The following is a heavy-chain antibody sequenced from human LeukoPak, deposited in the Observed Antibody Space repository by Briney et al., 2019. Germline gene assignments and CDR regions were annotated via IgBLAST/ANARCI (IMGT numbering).Heavy chain of an antibody. CDR1: GGSISSSNW. J-gene: IGHJ4*02. CDR3: ARVEGIVGATTFDC. D-gene: IGHD1-26*01. CDR2: IYHSGST. V-gene: IGHV4-4*02. Sequence: SETLSLTCAVSGGSISSSNWWSWVRQPPGKGLEWIGEIYHSGSTNYNPSLKSRVTISVDKSKNQFSLKLSSVTAADTAVYYCARVEGIVGATTFDCWGQGTLVTVSS.